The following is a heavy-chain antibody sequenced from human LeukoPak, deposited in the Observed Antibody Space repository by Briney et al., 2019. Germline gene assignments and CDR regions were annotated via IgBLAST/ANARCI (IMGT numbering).Heavy chain of an antibody. CDR3: ARSGRAYSPDY. V-gene: IGHV3-11*06. CDR2: ISSSSSYT. J-gene: IGHJ4*02. Sequence: GGSLRLSCAASGFTSSDYYMSWIRQAPGKGLEWVSYISSSSSYTNYADSVKGRFTISRDNAKNSLYLQMNSLRAEDTAVYYCARSGRAYSPDYWGQGTLVTVSS. CDR1: GFTSSDYY. D-gene: IGHD3-16*01.